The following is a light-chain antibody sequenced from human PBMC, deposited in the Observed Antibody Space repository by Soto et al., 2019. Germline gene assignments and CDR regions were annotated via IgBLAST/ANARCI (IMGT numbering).Light chain of an antibody. V-gene: IGKV1-39*01. CDR1: QSITNY. J-gene: IGKJ2*01. CDR2: AAS. Sequence: DLQMTQSPSSLSASVGDRVTITCRASQSITNYLNWYQQKPGKAPKLLIYAASILQSGVPSRFSGSGYGTHFTLIISSLQPEDFATYYCQQSYSTPHTFGPGTKVEIK. CDR3: QQSYSTPHT.